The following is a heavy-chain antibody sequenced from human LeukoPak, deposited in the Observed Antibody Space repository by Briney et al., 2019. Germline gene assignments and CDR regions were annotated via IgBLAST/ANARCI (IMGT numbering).Heavy chain of an antibody. J-gene: IGHJ4*02. CDR1: GFTFSSYA. Sequence: GGSQTLSCAASGFTFSSYAMGWVRQAPGKGLEWVSAISGSGGSTYYADSVKGRFTISRDNSKNTLYLQMNSLRAEDTAVYYCAKGQYSRSSGYFDSWGQGTLVTVSS. D-gene: IGHD6-6*01. V-gene: IGHV3-23*01. CDR3: AKGQYSRSSGYFDS. CDR2: ISGSGGST.